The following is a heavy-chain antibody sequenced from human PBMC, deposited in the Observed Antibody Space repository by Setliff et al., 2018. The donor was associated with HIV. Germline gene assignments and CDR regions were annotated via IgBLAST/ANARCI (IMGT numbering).Heavy chain of an antibody. CDR3: AVRDWNDGGGAFDV. Sequence: SETLSLTCTVSGGSITSSNWWSWVRQPPGKGLEWIGGIYHTGTTNHNPSLNSRVTVTIDKSKNQFALNVRSATAADTAVYYCAVRDWNDGGGAFDVWGQGKLVTVTS. V-gene: IGHV4-4*02. D-gene: IGHD1-1*01. J-gene: IGHJ3*01. CDR1: GGSITSSNW. CDR2: IYHTGTT.